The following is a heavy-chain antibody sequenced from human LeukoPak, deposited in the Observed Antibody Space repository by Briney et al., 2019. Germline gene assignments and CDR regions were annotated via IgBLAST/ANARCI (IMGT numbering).Heavy chain of an antibody. CDR3: AKRGNTISFFDP. D-gene: IGHD5-24*01. Sequence: PGGSLRLSCAASGFTVSSNYMSWVRQAPGKGLEWVSGLTGGGDFTYYADSVKGRFTISRDNSKNTLYLEMNSLRADDTAVYYCAKRGNTISFFDPWGQGTLVTVSS. CDR1: GFTVSSNY. J-gene: IGHJ5*02. CDR2: LTGGGDFT. V-gene: IGHV3-23*01.